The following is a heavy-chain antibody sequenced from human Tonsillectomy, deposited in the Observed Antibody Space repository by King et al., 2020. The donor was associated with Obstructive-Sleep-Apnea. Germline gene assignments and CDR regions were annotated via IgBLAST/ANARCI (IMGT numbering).Heavy chain of an antibody. V-gene: IGHV3-9*01. CDR3: AKDVDRYSVGWSLYYYYGMDV. Sequence: VQLVESGGGLVQPGRSLRLSCAASGFTFDDYAMHWVRQAPGKGLEWVSGISWNSGSIGYADSVKGRFTISRDNAKNSLYLQMNSLRADDTALYYCAKDVDRYSVGWSLYYYYGMDVWGQGTTVTVSS. D-gene: IGHD2-21*01. J-gene: IGHJ6*02. CDR2: ISWNSGSI. CDR1: GFTFDDYA.